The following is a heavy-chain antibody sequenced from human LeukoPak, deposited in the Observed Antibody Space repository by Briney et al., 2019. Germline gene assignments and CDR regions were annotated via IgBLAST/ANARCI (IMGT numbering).Heavy chain of an antibody. V-gene: IGHV3-23*01. D-gene: IGHD3-22*01. CDR3: AKSPQYYYDSSGYSDY. CDR1: GFTFSNYA. CDR2: ISGSGGST. J-gene: IGHJ4*02. Sequence: GGSLRLSCAASGFTFSNYAMSWVRQAPGKGLEWVSAISGSGGSTYYADSVKGRFTISRDNSKNTLYLQMNSLRAEDTAVYYCAKSPQYYYDSSGYSDYWGQGTLVTVSS.